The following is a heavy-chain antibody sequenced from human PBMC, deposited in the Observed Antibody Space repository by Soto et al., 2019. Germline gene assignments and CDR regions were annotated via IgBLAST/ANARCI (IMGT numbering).Heavy chain of an antibody. CDR1: GGTFSSYA. V-gene: IGHV1-69*13. CDR3: ARGAISYNLYYYYYGMDV. D-gene: IGHD1-26*01. J-gene: IGHJ6*02. Sequence: SVKVSCKASGGTFSSYAISWVRQAPGQGLEWMGGIIPIFGTANYAQKFQGRVTITADESTSTAYMELSSLRSEDTAVYYCARGAISYNLYYYYYGMDVWGQGTTVTVSS. CDR2: IIPIFGTA.